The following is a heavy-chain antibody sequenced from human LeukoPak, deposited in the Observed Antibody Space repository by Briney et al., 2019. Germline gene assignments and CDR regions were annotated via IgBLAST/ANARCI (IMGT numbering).Heavy chain of an antibody. CDR3: ARELRTRLHPDY. D-gene: IGHD2-2*01. CDR2: ISYGGSNK. CDR1: VFTFRRYV. V-gene: IGHV3-30-3*01. Sequence: GRSLRLSCAASVFTFRRYVTHCVCQAPGRGPGRVSVISYGGSNKCCVGSVKGRVTISRDNSKNTLYLQMNSLRAEETAAYYCARELRTRLHPDYWGQGTLVTVSS. J-gene: IGHJ4*02.